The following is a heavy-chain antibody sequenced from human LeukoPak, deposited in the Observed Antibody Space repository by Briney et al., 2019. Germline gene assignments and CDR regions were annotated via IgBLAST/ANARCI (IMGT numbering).Heavy chain of an antibody. Sequence: GASVKVSCKGSGYSFTSYGISWVRQAPGQGLEWMGGIIPIFGTANYAQKFQGRVTITADDSTSTAYMELSSLRSEDTAVYYCARDRLYYYDSSGVWGQGTLVTVSS. D-gene: IGHD3-22*01. V-gene: IGHV1-69*13. CDR1: GYSFTSYG. CDR2: IIPIFGTA. CDR3: ARDRLYYYDSSGV. J-gene: IGHJ4*02.